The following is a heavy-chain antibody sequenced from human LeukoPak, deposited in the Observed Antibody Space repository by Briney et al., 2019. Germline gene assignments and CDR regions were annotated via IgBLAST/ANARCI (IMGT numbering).Heavy chain of an antibody. V-gene: IGHV5-51*01. CDR3: ARHRSGSYHSTLDY. J-gene: IGHJ4*02. CDR1: GYSFTSYW. Sequence: GESLKISCKGSGYSFTSYWIGWVRQMPGKGLEWMGIIYPGDSDTRYSPSFQGQVTISADKSINTAFLQWSSLKASDTAVYYCARHRSGSYHSTLDYWGQGILVTVSS. CDR2: IYPGDSDT. D-gene: IGHD1-26*01.